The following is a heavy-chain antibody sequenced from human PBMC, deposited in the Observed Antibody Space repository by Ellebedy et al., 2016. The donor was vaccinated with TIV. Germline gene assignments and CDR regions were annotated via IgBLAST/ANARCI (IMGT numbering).Heavy chain of an antibody. CDR1: GFTFSSYA. CDR2: ISDSTYTT. Sequence: GESLKISXAASGFTFSSYAMSWVRQAPGKGLEWLSTISDSTYTTYYADSVRGRFTISRDNSKNTLYLHMSSLRVEDTAVYYCAKGALWFGEIDAFDVWGQGTRSPSLQ. J-gene: IGHJ3*01. CDR3: AKGALWFGEIDAFDV. V-gene: IGHV3-23*01. D-gene: IGHD3-10*01.